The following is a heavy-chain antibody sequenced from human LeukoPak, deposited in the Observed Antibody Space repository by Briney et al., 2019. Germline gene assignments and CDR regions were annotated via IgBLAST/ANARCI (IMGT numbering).Heavy chain of an antibody. CDR1: GYTFTSYD. J-gene: IGHJ4*02. CDR3: AAGTYNSGWSSFDY. CDR2: IVVGSGNT. D-gene: IGHD6-25*01. Sequence: ASVKVSCKASGYTFTSYDINWVRQATGQGLEWIGWIVVGSGNTNYAQKFQERVTITRDMSTSTAYMELSSLRSEDTAVYYCAAGTYNSGWSSFDYWGQGTLVTVSS. V-gene: IGHV1-58*02.